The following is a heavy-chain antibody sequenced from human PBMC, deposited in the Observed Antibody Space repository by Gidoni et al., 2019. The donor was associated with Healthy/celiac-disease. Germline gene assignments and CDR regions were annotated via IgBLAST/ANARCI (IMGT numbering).Heavy chain of an antibody. V-gene: IGHV4-34*01. Sequence: QVQLQQWGAGLLKPSETLSLPCAVYGGSFSGYYWSWIRQPPGKGLEWIGEINHSGSTNYNPSLKSRVTISVDTSKNQFSLKLSSVTAADTAVYYCARISGSRGYWGQGTLVTVSS. J-gene: IGHJ4*02. D-gene: IGHD1-26*01. CDR1: GGSFSGYY. CDR3: ARISGSRGY. CDR2: INHSGST.